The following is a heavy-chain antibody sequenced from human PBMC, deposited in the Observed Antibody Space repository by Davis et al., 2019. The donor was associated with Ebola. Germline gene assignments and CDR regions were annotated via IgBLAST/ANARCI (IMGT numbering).Heavy chain of an antibody. CDR1: GGPISSYY. D-gene: IGHD2-15*01. CDR3: AREVGKYCSGGSCYYYGMDV. J-gene: IGHJ6*02. Sequence: SEPLSLTCPVPGGPISSYYWSWIRQPPGKGLEWIGNIYYSRSTNYNPSLKSRVTISVDTSKNQLSLKLSSVTAADTAVYYCAREVGKYCSGGSCYYYGMDVWGQGTTVTVSS. V-gene: IGHV4-59*01. CDR2: IYYSRST.